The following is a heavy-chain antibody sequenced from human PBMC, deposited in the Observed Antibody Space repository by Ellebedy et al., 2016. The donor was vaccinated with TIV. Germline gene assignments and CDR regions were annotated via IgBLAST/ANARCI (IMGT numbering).Heavy chain of an antibody. V-gene: IGHV3-64D*09. Sequence: GESLKISCAASGFIFSDHYMDWVRQAPGKGLEYVSAISSTGGSTYYADSVKGRFTISRDNSKNTLYLQMSSLRAEDTAVYYCVTGDFDYWGQGTLVTVFS. CDR3: VTGDFDY. J-gene: IGHJ4*02. CDR2: ISSTGGST. CDR1: GFIFSDHY.